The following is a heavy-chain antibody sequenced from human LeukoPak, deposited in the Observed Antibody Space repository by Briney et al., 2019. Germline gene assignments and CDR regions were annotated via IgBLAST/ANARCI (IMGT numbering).Heavy chain of an antibody. D-gene: IGHD2-2*01. CDR1: GFTFNSYW. CDR3: ARGPLGYCSVTSCSFDS. V-gene: IGHV3-7*01. Sequence: GGSLRLSCAASGFTFNSYWMSWVRQAPGKGLEWVANINQDGSENYYLDSVKGRFTISRDNAKNSLYQQMNSLRAEDTAVYYCARGPLGYCSVTSCSFDSWGQGTLVTVSS. J-gene: IGHJ4*02. CDR2: INQDGSEN.